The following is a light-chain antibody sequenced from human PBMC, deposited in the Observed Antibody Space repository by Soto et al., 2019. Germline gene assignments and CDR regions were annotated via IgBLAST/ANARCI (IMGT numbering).Light chain of an antibody. J-gene: IGKJ4*01. CDR3: QQYYSTPLT. CDR2: WAS. CDR1: QCVLYISNNINY. V-gene: IGKV4-1*01. Sequence: DIVMTQSPDSLAVSLGERATINCKSSQCVLYISNNINYLAWYQQKPGQPPKLLIYWASTRESGVPDRFSGSGSGTDFTLTISSLQAEDVAVYYCQQYYSTPLTFGGGTKVEIK.